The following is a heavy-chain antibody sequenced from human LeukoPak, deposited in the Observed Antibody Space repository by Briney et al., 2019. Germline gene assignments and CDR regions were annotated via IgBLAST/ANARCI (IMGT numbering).Heavy chain of an antibody. CDR3: AKSLTVTTIFDY. CDR2: ISWDGGST. Sequence: GGSLRLSCAASGFTFDDYAMHWVRQVPGKGLEWVSLISWDGGSTYYADSVKGRFTISRDNSKNSLYLQMNSLRAEDTALYYCAKSLTVTTIFDYWGQGTLVTVSS. V-gene: IGHV3-43D*03. CDR1: GFTFDDYA. D-gene: IGHD4-17*01. J-gene: IGHJ4*02.